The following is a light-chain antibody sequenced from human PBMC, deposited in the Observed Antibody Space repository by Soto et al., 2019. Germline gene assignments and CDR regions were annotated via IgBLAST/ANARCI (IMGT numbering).Light chain of an antibody. V-gene: IGKV3-20*01. CDR2: GAS. J-gene: IGKJ1*01. Sequence: EILMTQSPATLSVSPWEIATLSCRASQSVSSSYLAWYQQKPGQAPRLLIYGASSRATGIPDRFSGSGSGTDFTLTISRLEPEDFAVYYCQQYGSSPWTFGQGTKVDIK. CDR1: QSVSSSY. CDR3: QQYGSSPWT.